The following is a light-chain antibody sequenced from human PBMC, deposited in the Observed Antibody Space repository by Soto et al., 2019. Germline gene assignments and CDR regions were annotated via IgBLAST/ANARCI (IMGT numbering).Light chain of an antibody. CDR1: QSISIW. V-gene: IGKV1-27*01. CDR3: QKYNSAPLT. Sequence: DIQMTQSPSALSASIGDRFTITCRASQSISIWLAWYQQKPGKVPKLLIYAASTLQSGVPSRFSGSGSGTDFTLTISSLQPEDVATYYCQKYNSAPLTFGGGTKVDIK. CDR2: AAS. J-gene: IGKJ4*01.